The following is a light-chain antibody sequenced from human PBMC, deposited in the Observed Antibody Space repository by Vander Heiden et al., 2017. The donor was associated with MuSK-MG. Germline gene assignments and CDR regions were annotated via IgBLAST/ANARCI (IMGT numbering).Light chain of an antibody. CDR1: SRDVGDYHY. Sequence: QSALTQPASVAGSPGQSITISCTGTSRDVGDYHYVSWYQQHPGKAPKLLIYEVSNRPSGVSHRFSGSKSGNTASLTISGLQAEDESDYYCSSYTTSSTLLVFGGGTKLTVL. V-gene: IGLV2-14*01. CDR2: EVS. J-gene: IGLJ2*01. CDR3: SSYTTSSTLLV.